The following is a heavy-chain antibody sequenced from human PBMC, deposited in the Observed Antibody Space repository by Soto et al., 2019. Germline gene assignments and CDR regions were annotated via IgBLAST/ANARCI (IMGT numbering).Heavy chain of an antibody. CDR1: GFTFSSYG. CDR2: ISYDGSNK. D-gene: IGHD6-13*01. Sequence: GGSLRLSCAASGFTFSSYGMHWVRQAPGKGLEWVAVISYDGSNKYYADSVKGRFTISRDNSKNTLYLQMNSLRAEDTAVYYCAKDSQDAGTVPYFDYWGQGTLVTVSS. J-gene: IGHJ4*02. CDR3: AKDSQDAGTVPYFDY. V-gene: IGHV3-30*18.